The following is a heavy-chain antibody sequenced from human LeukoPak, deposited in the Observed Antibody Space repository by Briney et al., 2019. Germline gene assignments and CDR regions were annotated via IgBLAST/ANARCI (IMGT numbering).Heavy chain of an antibody. Sequence: GRSLRLSCAASGFTFSSYAIHWVRQAPGKGLEWVAIISYDGNNKYYADSVKGRFTISRDNSKNTLYLQMNSLRAEDTAIYYCARVLNDFWNGYYLDYWGQGTLVTVSS. CDR3: ARVLNDFWNGYYLDY. CDR2: ISYDGNNK. J-gene: IGHJ4*02. V-gene: IGHV3-30*04. CDR1: GFTFSSYA. D-gene: IGHD3-3*01.